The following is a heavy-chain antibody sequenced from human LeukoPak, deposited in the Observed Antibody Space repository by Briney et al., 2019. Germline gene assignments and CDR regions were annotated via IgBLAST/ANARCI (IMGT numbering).Heavy chain of an antibody. J-gene: IGHJ5*02. CDR1: GGSFSGYY. Sequence: KPSETLSLTCAVYGGSFSGYYWSWIRQPPGKGLEWIGEINHSGSTNYNPSLKSRVTISVDTSKNQFSQKLSSVTAADTAVYYCARGTIVVVPAATYYDFWSGYSWFDPWGQGTLVTVSS. CDR3: ARGTIVVVPAATYYDFWSGYSWFDP. CDR2: INHSGST. D-gene: IGHD3-3*01. V-gene: IGHV4-34*01.